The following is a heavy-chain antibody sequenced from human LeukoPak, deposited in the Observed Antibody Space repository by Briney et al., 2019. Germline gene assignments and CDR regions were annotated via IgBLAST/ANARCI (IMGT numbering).Heavy chain of an antibody. CDR1: GFTFSSYW. CDR3: VREEYTVRRGARLDY. J-gene: IGHJ4*02. V-gene: IGHV3-74*01. Sequence: QPGGSLRLSCAASGFTFSSYWMSWVRQAPGKGLVWVSRINSDGSSTGYADSVKGRFTISRDSAKNTLYLQMKSLKFEDTAIYYCVREEYTVRRGARLDYWGQGTLVTVSS. D-gene: IGHD1-1*01. CDR2: INSDGSST.